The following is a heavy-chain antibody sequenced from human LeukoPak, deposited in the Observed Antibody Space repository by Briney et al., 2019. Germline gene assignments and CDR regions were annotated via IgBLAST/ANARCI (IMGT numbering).Heavy chain of an antibody. V-gene: IGHV3-33*06. D-gene: IGHD3-3*01. Sequence: GGSLRLSCAASGFTFSSYGMHWVRQAPGKGLEWVAVIWYDGSNKYYADSVKGRFTISRDNSKNTLYLQMNSLRAEDTAVYYCAKDQNPPSRYDFWSGYLLFDYWGQGTPVTVSS. CDR2: IWYDGSNK. CDR3: AKDQNPPSRYDFWSGYLLFDY. J-gene: IGHJ4*02. CDR1: GFTFSSYG.